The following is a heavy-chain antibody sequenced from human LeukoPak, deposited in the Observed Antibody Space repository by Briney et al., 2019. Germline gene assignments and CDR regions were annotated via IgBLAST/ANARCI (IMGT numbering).Heavy chain of an antibody. CDR1: GHTSTTYA. CDR2: INAGNGNI. CDR3: ARGYCSSTSCYIDV. V-gene: IGHV1-3*01. J-gene: IGHJ6*02. Sequence: ASVKASCKASGHTSTTYAIHWVRQAPGQGLEWMGWINAGNGNIEYSQKFQGRVTITGDTSASTAYMELSSLRSEDTAVYYCARGYCSSTSCYIDVWGQGTTVTISS. D-gene: IGHD2-2*01.